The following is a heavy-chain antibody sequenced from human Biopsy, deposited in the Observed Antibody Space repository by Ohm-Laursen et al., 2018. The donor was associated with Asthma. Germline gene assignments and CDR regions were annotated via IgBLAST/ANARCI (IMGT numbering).Heavy chain of an antibody. CDR1: GGTFSNYV. CDR3: ARVLTTEEGDTWFDP. V-gene: IGHV1-69*13. D-gene: IGHD4-11*01. J-gene: IGHJ5*02. Sequence: SVKVSCKASGGTFSNYVFSWERQAPGQGLEWMGGIIPMFGTTKYTQKFQARVSITADEATSTVYMELSSLRSEDTAVYYCARVLTTEEGDTWFDPWGQGTLVTVSS. CDR2: IIPMFGTT.